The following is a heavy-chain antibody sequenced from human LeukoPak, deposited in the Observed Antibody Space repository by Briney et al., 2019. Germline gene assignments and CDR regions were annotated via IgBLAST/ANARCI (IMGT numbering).Heavy chain of an antibody. CDR3: APYILTGYYPVASGDP. V-gene: IGHV1-18*01. Sequence: ASVKVSCKASGYIFSNYGISWVRQAPGQGLEWMGWISVYNGNTVYAQNLRDRVTMTTDTSTSTGYMELRSLRSEDTAVYYCAPYILTGYYPVASGDPWGQGTLVTVSS. J-gene: IGHJ5*02. CDR1: GYIFSNYG. CDR2: ISVYNGNT. D-gene: IGHD3-9*01.